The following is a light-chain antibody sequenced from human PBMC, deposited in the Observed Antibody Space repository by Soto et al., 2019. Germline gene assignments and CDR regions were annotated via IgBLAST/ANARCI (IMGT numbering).Light chain of an antibody. CDR1: QSVGNSH. J-gene: IGKJ5*01. CDR3: QQYGNSPPGT. V-gene: IGKV3-20*01. CDR2: GAS. Sequence: ETVLPQSPGTLSFSPGERATLSCRASQSVGNSHVAWYQQRRGLPPRLLIYGASNMATGIPDRFSGSGSGADVTLTISRLEPEDFAVYFCQQYGNSPPGTFGQGTRL.